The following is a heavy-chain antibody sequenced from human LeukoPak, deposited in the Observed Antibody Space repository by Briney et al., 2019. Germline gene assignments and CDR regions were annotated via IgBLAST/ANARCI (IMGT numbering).Heavy chain of an antibody. V-gene: IGHV4-34*01. J-gene: IGHJ4*02. CDR3: ARGRWVTMVRGVTPNYYFDY. CDR2: INHSGST. D-gene: IGHD3-10*01. CDR1: GGSFSGYY. Sequence: SETLSLTCAVYGGSFSGYYWSWIRQPPGKGLEWIGEINHSGSTNYNPSLKSRVTISVDTSKNQFSLKLSSVTAADTAVYYCARGRWVTMVRGVTPNYYFDYWGQGTLVTVSS.